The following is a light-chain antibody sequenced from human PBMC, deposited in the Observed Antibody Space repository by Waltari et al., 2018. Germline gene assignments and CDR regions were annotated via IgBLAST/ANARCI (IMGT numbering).Light chain of an antibody. V-gene: IGLV2-14*03. Sequence: QSALTQPASVSGSPGQSITISCTGTSSDVGSYNYVSWYQQHTGKAPNLMIYDVTRRRSYVSHRFSGSKSGNTASLPISGRHAEDEADYYCISYMDTTTLELFGGGTSLTVL. CDR3: ISYMDTTTLEL. J-gene: IGLJ2*01. CDR1: SSDVGSYNY. CDR2: DVT.